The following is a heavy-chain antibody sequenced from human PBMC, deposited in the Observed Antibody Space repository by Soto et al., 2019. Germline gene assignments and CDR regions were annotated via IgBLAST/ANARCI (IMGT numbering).Heavy chain of an antibody. CDR3: AKDPFRWYYYDSSGYYPNPNWFDP. Sequence: GGSLRLSCAASGFTFSSYAMSWVRQAPGKGLEWVSAISGSGGSTYYADSVKGRFTISRDNSKNTLYLQMNSLRAEDTAVYYCAKDPFRWYYYDSSGYYPNPNWFDPWGQGTLVTVSS. CDR2: ISGSGGST. J-gene: IGHJ5*02. V-gene: IGHV3-23*01. D-gene: IGHD3-22*01. CDR1: GFTFSSYA.